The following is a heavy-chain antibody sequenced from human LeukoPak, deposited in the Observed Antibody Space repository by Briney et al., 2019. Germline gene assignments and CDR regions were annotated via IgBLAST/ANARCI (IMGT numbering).Heavy chain of an antibody. V-gene: IGHV3-74*01. J-gene: IGHJ4*02. CDR1: GFTFSSYA. D-gene: IGHD4-17*01. Sequence: GGSLRLSCAASGFTFSSYAMSWVRQAPGKGLEWVSRINSDGSSTSYADSVKGRFTISRDNTKNTLYLQMNSLRAEDTAVYYCARGVRLRTVTIYDYWGQGTLVTVSS. CDR3: ARGVRLRTVTIYDY. CDR2: INSDGSST.